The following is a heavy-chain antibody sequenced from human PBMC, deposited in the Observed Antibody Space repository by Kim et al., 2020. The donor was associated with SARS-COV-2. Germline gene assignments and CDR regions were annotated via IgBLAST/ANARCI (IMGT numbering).Heavy chain of an antibody. V-gene: IGHV5-51*01. CDR1: GYSFTSYW. CDR2: IYPGDSDT. D-gene: IGHD2-2*01. J-gene: IGHJ6*02. Sequence: GESLKISCKGSGYSFTSYWIGWVRQMPGKGLEWMGIIYPGDSDTRYSPSFQGQVTISADKSISTAYLQWSSLKASDTAMYYCARHANQLLVYYYYGMDVWGQGTTVTVSS. CDR3: ARHANQLLVYYYYGMDV.